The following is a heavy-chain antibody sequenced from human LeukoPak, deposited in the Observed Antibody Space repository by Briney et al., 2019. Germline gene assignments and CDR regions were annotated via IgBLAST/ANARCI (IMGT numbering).Heavy chain of an antibody. CDR1: GFTFSSYG. CDR2: IRYDGSNK. D-gene: IGHD1-26*01. J-gene: IGHJ3*02. Sequence: GGSLRLPCAASGFTFSSYGMHWVRQAPGKGLEWVAFIRYDGSNKYYADSVKGRFTISRDNSKNTLYLQMNSLRAEDTAVYYCAKDLVGASAFDIWGQGTMVTVSS. V-gene: IGHV3-30*02. CDR3: AKDLVGASAFDI.